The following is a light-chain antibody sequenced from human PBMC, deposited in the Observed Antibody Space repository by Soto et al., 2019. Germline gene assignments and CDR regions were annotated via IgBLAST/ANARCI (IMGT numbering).Light chain of an antibody. V-gene: IGKV3-20*01. J-gene: IGKJ1*01. CDR2: GAS. CDR1: QSVSSSY. Sequence: EIVLTQSPGTLSLSTGERATLSCRASQSVSSSYLAWYQQKPGQAPRLLIYGASSRATGIPDRFSGSGSGTDFTLTISRLEPEDFAVYFCQHYGSSPWTFGQGTKVDI. CDR3: QHYGSSPWT.